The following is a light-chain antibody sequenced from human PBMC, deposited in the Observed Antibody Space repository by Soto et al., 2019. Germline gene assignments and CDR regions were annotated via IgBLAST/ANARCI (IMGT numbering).Light chain of an antibody. V-gene: IGLV2-14*01. Sequence: QSVLTQPASVSGSPGQSITISCTGISSDIGDYNYVSWHQQHPGEAPKLMIYEVSNRPSGVSNRFSGSKSGNTASLTISGLQAEDEADYYCSSYTSGGTLYVFGTGTKVTVL. CDR1: SSDIGDYNY. J-gene: IGLJ1*01. CDR2: EVS. CDR3: SSYTSGGTLYV.